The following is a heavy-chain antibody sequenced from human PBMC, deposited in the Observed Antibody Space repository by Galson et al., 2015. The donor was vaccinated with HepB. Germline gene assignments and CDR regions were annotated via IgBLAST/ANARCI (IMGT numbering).Heavy chain of an antibody. CDR2: IYPGDSET. D-gene: IGHD6-19*01. Sequence: QSGAEVKKPGESLKISCKGSGYSFSSYWIAWVRQMPGKGLEWMGIIYPGDSETRYSPSFQSQVTISADKSISTAYLQWSSLKASDTAMYYCARPSDSGWFQFDYWGRGTLVTVSS. V-gene: IGHV5-51*01. CDR3: ARPSDSGWFQFDY. CDR1: GYSFSSYW. J-gene: IGHJ4*02.